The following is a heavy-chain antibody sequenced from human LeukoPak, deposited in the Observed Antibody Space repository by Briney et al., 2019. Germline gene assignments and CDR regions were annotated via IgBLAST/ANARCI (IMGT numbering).Heavy chain of an antibody. CDR3: AKDLVSYYYDSSGSAFDI. D-gene: IGHD3-22*01. CDR2: ISGSGGST. CDR1: GFTFSRYA. Sequence: PGGSLRLSCAASGFTFSRYAMSWVRQAPGKGLEWGSTISGSGGSTYYPDSVKGRFTISRDNSKNTLFLQLNSLRADDTAVYYCAKDLVSYYYDSSGSAFDIWGQGTMVTVSS. J-gene: IGHJ3*02. V-gene: IGHV3-23*01.